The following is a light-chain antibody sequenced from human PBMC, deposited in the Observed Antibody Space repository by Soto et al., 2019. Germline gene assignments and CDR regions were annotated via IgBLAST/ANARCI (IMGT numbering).Light chain of an antibody. CDR2: KAS. Sequence: DIQMTQSPSTLSGSVGDRVTITCRASQSISSWLAWYQQKPGKAPKLLIYKASSLESGVPSRFSGSGSGTEFTLTISSLQPDDFATYYCQQYKTWTFGQGTKVDNK. CDR3: QQYKTWT. J-gene: IGKJ1*01. V-gene: IGKV1-5*03. CDR1: QSISSW.